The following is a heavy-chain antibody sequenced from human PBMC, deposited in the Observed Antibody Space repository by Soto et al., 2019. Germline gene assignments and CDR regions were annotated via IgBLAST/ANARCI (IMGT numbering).Heavy chain of an antibody. Sequence: EVQLVESGGGLVQPGGSLRLSCAASGFTFSSYWMHWVRQAPGKGLVWVSRINSDGSSTSYADPVKGRFTISRDNAKNTLYLQMNSLRAEDTAVYYCASIRYYYYYMDVWGKGTTVTVSS. V-gene: IGHV3-74*01. J-gene: IGHJ6*03. CDR2: INSDGSST. CDR3: ASIRYYYYYMDV. CDR1: GFTFSSYW.